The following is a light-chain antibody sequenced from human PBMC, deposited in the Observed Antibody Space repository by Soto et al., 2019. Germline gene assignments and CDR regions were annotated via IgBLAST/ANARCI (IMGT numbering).Light chain of an antibody. CDR3: QQYNNWPFIT. J-gene: IGKJ5*01. Sequence: DIVMTQSPLILSVSPGERGTLSSRARQSVDTFLAWYQQRPGQSPRLLLYGASSRATAISARFSGSGSGTEFTLTISSLQSEDFAVYYCQQYNNWPFITFGQGTRLEI. CDR2: GAS. V-gene: IGKV3-15*01. CDR1: QSVDTF.